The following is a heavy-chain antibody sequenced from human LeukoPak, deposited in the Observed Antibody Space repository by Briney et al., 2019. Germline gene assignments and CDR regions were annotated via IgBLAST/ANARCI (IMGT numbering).Heavy chain of an antibody. CDR2: MNPNSGNT. CDR1: GYTFTSYD. CDR3: ARPRVPVAISYTWFYP. Sequence: ASVEVSCKASGYTFTSYDTNWVRQATGQGLEWMGWMNPNSGNTGYAQKFQGRVTMTRNTSISTAYMELSSLRPEDTAVYYCARPRVPVAISYTWFYPWAQGTLVTVSS. D-gene: IGHD2-2*02. J-gene: IGHJ5*02. V-gene: IGHV1-8*01.